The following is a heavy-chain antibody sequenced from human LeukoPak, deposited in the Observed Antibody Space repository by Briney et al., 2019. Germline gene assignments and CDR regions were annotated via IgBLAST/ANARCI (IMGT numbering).Heavy chain of an antibody. Sequence: GGSLRLSCAASGFTFSSYSMNWVRQAPGKGLEWVSSISSSSSYIYYADSVKGRFTISRDNAKNSLYLQMNSPRAEDTAVYYCARELPRAGPPDYWGQGTLVTVSS. D-gene: IGHD6-19*01. J-gene: IGHJ4*02. CDR1: GFTFSSYS. CDR3: ARELPRAGPPDY. CDR2: ISSSSSYI. V-gene: IGHV3-21*01.